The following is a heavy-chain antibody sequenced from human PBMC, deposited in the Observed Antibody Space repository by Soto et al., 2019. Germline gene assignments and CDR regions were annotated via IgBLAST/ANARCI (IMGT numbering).Heavy chain of an antibody. V-gene: IGHV3-23*01. Sequence: GGSLRLSCAASGFTFSSYAMSWVRQAPGKGLEWVSAISGSGGSTYYADSVKGRFTISRDNSKNTLYLQMNSLRAEDTAVYYCAKSVLLWFGELLDYWGQGTLVTVSS. CDR3: AKSVLLWFGELLDY. D-gene: IGHD3-10*01. CDR2: ISGSGGST. CDR1: GFTFSSYA. J-gene: IGHJ4*02.